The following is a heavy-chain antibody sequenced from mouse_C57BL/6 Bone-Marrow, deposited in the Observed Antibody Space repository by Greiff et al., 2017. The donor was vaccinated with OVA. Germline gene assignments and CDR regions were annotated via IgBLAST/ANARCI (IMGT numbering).Heavy chain of an antibody. J-gene: IGHJ3*01. Sequence: LVESGPELVKPGASVKISCKASGYSFTGYYMNWVKQSPEKSLEWIGEINPSTGGTTYNQKFKAKATLTVDKSCSTAYMQLKSLTSENSAVYYCARRTARAWFAYWGQGTLVTVSA. CDR1: GYSFTGYY. D-gene: IGHD1-2*01. CDR2: INPSTGGT. V-gene: IGHV1-42*01. CDR3: ARRTARAWFAY.